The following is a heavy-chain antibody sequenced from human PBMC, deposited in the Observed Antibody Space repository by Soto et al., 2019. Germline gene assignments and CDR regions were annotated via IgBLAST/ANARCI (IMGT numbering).Heavy chain of an antibody. CDR1: GDSINSDKYY. CDR2: IYYRGNT. Sequence: QLQLQESGPGLVKPSETLSLSCSASGDSINSDKYYWGWIRQPPGKGLEWIGSIYYRGNTYYNPSLKTRVTISLDKSKSQSSLKLNSVTAADSAVYFCARLEGLATISYYFDYWGQGTLVTVSS. V-gene: IGHV4-39*01. D-gene: IGHD3-9*01. CDR3: ARLEGLATISYYFDY. J-gene: IGHJ4*02.